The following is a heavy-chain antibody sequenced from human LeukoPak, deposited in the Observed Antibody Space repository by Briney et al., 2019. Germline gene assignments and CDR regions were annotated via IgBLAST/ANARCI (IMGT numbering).Heavy chain of an antibody. Sequence: SQTLSLTCAISGDSVSSNSAAWNWIRQSPSRGLEWLGRTYYRSKRYNDYAVSVKSRITINPDTSKNQFSLRLNSVTPEDTAVYYCARGKTITMIEGGGYNWFDPWGQGTLVTVSS. V-gene: IGHV6-1*01. CDR2: TYYRSKRYN. J-gene: IGHJ5*02. CDR1: GDSVSSNSAA. CDR3: ARGKTITMIEGGGYNWFDP. D-gene: IGHD3-22*01.